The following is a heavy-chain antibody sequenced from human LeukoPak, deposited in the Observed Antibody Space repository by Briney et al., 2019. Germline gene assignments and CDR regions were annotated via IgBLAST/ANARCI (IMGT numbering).Heavy chain of an antibody. Sequence: SETLSLTCAVYGGSFSGYYWSWIRQPPGKGLEWIGEINHSGSTNYNPSLKNRVTISVDTSKNQFSLKLSSVTAADTAVYYCARHTVVTPIGPYYYYGMDVWGQGTTATVSS. CDR2: INHSGST. CDR3: ARHTVVTPIGPYYYYGMDV. V-gene: IGHV4-34*01. CDR1: GGSFSGYY. D-gene: IGHD4-23*01. J-gene: IGHJ6*02.